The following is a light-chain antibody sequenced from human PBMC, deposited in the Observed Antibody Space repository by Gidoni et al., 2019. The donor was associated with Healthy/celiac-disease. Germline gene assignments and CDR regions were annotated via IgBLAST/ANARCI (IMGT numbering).Light chain of an antibody. CDR1: QSVLYSSNNTNY. J-gene: IGKJ2*01. V-gene: IGKV4-1*01. CDR3: QQYYGTRMYT. CDR2: WES. Sequence: DIVITPSPDSLAVSLGERATIKCKSSQSVLYSSNNTNYLAWNQQKPGQPPKLLIYWESTRESGVPDRFSGGGSGTDFTLTISSLQAEDVAVYYVQQYYGTRMYTFGQGTKLEIK.